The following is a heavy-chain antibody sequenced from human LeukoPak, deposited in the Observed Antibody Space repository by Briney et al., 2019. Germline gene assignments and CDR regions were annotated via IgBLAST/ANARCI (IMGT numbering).Heavy chain of an antibody. CDR1: GYTFTSYY. CDR2: INPSGGST. Sequence: GASAKVSCKASGYTFTSYYMHWVRQAPGQGLEWMGIINPSGGSTSYAQKFQGRVTMTRDTSTSTVYMELSSLRSEDTAVYYCARDQCSSTSCYSHYYYYMDVWGKGTTVTVSS. D-gene: IGHD2-2*02. CDR3: ARDQCSSTSCYSHYYYYMDV. V-gene: IGHV1-46*01. J-gene: IGHJ6*03.